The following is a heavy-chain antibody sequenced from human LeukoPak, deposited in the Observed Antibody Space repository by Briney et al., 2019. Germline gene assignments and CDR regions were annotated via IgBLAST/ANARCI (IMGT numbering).Heavy chain of an antibody. Sequence: GGSLRLSCAASGFTVSSNYMSWVRQAPGKGLEWVSVIYSGGSTYYADSVKGRFTISRDNSKNTLYLQMNSLRAEDTAVYYCARVISMVRGANDYWGQGTLVTVSS. CDR1: GFTVSSNY. CDR2: IYSGGST. CDR3: ARVISMVRGANDY. D-gene: IGHD3-10*01. J-gene: IGHJ4*02. V-gene: IGHV3-53*01.